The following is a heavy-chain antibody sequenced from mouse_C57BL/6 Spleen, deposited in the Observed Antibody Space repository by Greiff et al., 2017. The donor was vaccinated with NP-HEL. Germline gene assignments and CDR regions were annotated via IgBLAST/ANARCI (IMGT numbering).Heavy chain of an antibody. CDR2: IRSKSNNYAT. CDR3: VRQEYYGIAFAY. Sequence: EAGGGLVQPKGSLKLSCAASGFSFNTYAMNWVRQAPGKGLEWVARIRSKSNNYATYYADSVKDRFTISRDDSESMLYLQMNNLKTEDTAMYYCVRQEYYGIAFAYWGQGTLVTVSA. CDR1: GFSFNTYA. V-gene: IGHV10-1*01. J-gene: IGHJ3*01. D-gene: IGHD1-1*01.